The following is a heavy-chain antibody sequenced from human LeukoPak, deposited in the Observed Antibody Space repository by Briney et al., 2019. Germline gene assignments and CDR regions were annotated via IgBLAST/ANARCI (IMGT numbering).Heavy chain of an antibody. CDR1: GYTFTSYY. CDR3: ARDLGIAAALDYGMDV. V-gene: IGHV1-46*01. Sequence: ASVKVSCKASGYTFTSYYMHWVRQAPGQGLEWMGIINPSGGSTSYAQKFQGRVTMTRDTSTCTVYMELSSLRSEDTAVYYCARDLGIAAALDYGMDVWGQGTTVTVSS. CDR2: INPSGGST. D-gene: IGHD6-13*01. J-gene: IGHJ6*02.